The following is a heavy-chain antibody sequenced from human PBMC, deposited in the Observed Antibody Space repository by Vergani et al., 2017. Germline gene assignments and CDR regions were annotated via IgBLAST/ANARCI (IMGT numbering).Heavy chain of an antibody. CDR1: GFTFDDYA. D-gene: IGHD2-21*02. V-gene: IGHV3-23*04. J-gene: IGHJ3*02. CDR2: ISGSGGST. CDR3: AKAYCGGDRLSCAFDI. Sequence: EVQLVESGGGLVQPGRSLRLSCAASGFTFDDYAMHWVRQAPGKGLEWVSAISGSGGSTYYADSVKGRFTISRDNSKNTLYLQMNSLRAEETAVYYCAKAYCGGDRLSCAFDIWGQGTMVTVSS.